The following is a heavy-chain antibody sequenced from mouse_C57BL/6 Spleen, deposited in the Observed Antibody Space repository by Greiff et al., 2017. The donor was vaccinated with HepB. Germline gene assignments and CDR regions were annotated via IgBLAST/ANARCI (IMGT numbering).Heavy chain of an antibody. Sequence: EVQLVESEGGLVQPGSSMKLSCTASGFTFSDYYMAWVRQVPEKGLDWVANINYDGSSTYYLDSLKSRFIISRDNAKNILYLQMSSLKSEDTATYYCARDRQLRLRRGLDYWGQGTSVTVSS. D-gene: IGHD3-2*02. CDR2: INYDGSST. CDR3: ARDRQLRLRRGLDY. J-gene: IGHJ4*01. CDR1: GFTFSDYY. V-gene: IGHV5-16*01.